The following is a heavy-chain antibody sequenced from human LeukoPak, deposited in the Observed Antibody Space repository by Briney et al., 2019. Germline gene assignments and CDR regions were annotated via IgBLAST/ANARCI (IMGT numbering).Heavy chain of an antibody. CDR2: ISGSGGST. Sequence: GGSLGLSCAASGFTFSSYAMIWVRQAPGKGLEWVSAISGSGGSTYYADSVKGRFTISRDNSKNTLYLQMNSLRAEDTAVYYCAKVPAAYNWFDPWGQGTLVTVSS. J-gene: IGHJ5*02. CDR1: GFTFSSYA. CDR3: AKVPAAYNWFDP. V-gene: IGHV3-23*01. D-gene: IGHD2-2*01.